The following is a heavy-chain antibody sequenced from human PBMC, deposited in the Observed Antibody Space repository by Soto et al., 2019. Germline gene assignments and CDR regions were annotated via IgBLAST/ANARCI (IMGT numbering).Heavy chain of an antibody. D-gene: IGHD1-26*01. CDR3: ARMSGTYYVPDY. CDR1: NASITSSRYY. Sequence: QVQLQESGPRLVEASQTLSLTCTVSNASITSSRYYWSWVRQPPGKRLEWIGYIYHSGSTFYSPSLQSRLTMSVDTSKNQFSLTLRSVTAADTAVYHCARMSGTYYVPDYWGQGTLVTVSS. V-gene: IGHV4-31*03. J-gene: IGHJ4*02. CDR2: IYHSGST.